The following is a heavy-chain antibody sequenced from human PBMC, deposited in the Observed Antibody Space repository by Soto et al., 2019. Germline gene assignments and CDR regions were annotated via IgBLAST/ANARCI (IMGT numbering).Heavy chain of an antibody. V-gene: IGHV3-73*01. Sequence: GGSLRLSCAASGVPFSGSAMHWVRQASGKGLEWVGRIRSKANSYATAYAASVKGRFTISRDDSKNTAYLQMNSLKTEDTAVYYCTRASGEDYYDSSGYYHWGQGTLVTVSS. CDR1: GVPFSGSA. J-gene: IGHJ4*02. D-gene: IGHD3-22*01. CDR3: TRASGEDYYDSSGYYH. CDR2: IRSKANSYAT.